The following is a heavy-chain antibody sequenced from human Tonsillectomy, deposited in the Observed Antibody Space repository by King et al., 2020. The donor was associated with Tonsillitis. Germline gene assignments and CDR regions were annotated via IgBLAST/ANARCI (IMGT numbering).Heavy chain of an antibody. V-gene: IGHV4-4*02. CDR2: IYNSGST. CDR3: AGADLYSYVYEIGY. J-gene: IGHJ4*02. CDR1: GGSFSGSNW. D-gene: IGHD5-18*01. Sequence: VQLQESGPGLVKPSGTLSLTCDVSGGSFSGSNWWSWVRQPPGKGLEWIWEIYNSGSTNYNPSLKSRVTISVDKSKNQFSLKLRSVSAADTAVDYCAGADLYSYVYEIGYWGQGTLVTVSS.